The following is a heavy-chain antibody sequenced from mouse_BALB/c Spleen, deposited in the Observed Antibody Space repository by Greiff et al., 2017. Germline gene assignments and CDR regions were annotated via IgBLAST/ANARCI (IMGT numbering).Heavy chain of an antibody. J-gene: IGHJ4*01. Sequence: QVQLQQSGPGILQPSQTLSLTCSFSGFSLSTSGMGVGWLRQPSGMGLEWLAHIWWDDDKRYNPALKSRLTISKDTSSNQVFLKIASVDTADTATYSCARIYYYGSSYENWDYYAMDYWGQGTSVTVSS. CDR2: IWWDDDK. CDR3: ARIYYYGSSYENWDYYAMDY. D-gene: IGHD1-1*01. V-gene: IGHV8-8*01. CDR1: GFSLSTSGMG.